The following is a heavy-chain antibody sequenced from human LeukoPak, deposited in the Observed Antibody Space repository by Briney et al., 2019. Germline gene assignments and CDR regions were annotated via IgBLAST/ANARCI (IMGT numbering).Heavy chain of an antibody. J-gene: IGHJ4*02. CDR3: ATGYCSGGSCHFTPFDY. D-gene: IGHD2-15*01. CDR1: GYTFTSYA. CDR2: INTNTGNP. V-gene: IGHV7-4-1*02. Sequence: ASVKVSCKASGYTFTSYAMNWVRQAPGQGLEWMGWINTNTGNPTYAQGFTGRFVFSLDTSVSTAYLQISSLKAEDTAVYYCATGYCSGGSCHFTPFDYWGQGTLVTVSS.